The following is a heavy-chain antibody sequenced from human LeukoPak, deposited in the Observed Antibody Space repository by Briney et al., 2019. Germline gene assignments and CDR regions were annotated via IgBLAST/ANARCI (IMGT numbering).Heavy chain of an antibody. J-gene: IGHJ4*02. D-gene: IGHD1-1*01. Sequence: PSETLSLTCAVYGGSFSGYYWSWIRQPPGKGLEWIGEINHSGSTNYNPSLKSRVTISVDTSKNQFSPKLSSVTAADTAVYYCARASTHSDYWGRGTLVTVSS. CDR1: GGSFSGYY. CDR3: ARASTHSDY. V-gene: IGHV4-34*01. CDR2: INHSGST.